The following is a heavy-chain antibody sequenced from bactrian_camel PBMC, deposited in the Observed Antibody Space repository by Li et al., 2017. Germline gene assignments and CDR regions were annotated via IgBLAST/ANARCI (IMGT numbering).Heavy chain of an antibody. Sequence: HVQLVESGGGSVQAGGSLRLSCAASGDTDRRYSMAWFRQEPGKEREGVAAIDSAGTTTYADSVKGRFTISSDNAKNTLYLQMDSLKPEDTAVYYCAARALYGGTWTGFRYWGQGTQVTVS. V-gene: IGHV3S55*01. CDR1: GDTDRRYS. D-gene: IGHD6*01. CDR2: IDSAGTT. J-gene: IGHJ4*01. CDR3: AARALYGGTWTGFRY.